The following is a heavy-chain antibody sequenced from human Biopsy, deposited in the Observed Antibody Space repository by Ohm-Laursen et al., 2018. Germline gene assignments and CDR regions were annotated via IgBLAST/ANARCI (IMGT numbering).Heavy chain of an antibody. CDR3: GNEVHGRDY. D-gene: IGHD2-15*01. CDR1: GKTFSDYQ. V-gene: IGHV4-34*08. Sequence: TLSLTCAVFGKTFSDYQWSWIRQPSGKGLEWIGQINQAGTTNYNPSLKSRVSISADASKDEFSLRLTSVTAADTAVYLCGNEVHGRDYWGLGAQVTVSS. J-gene: IGHJ4*02. CDR2: INQAGTT.